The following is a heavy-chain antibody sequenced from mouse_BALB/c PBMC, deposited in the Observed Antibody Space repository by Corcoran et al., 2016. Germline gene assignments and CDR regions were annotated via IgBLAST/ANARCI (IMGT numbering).Heavy chain of an antibody. V-gene: IGHV1S136*01. D-gene: IGHD2-1*01. J-gene: IGHJ2*01. Sequence: EVPLQQSGPERVKPGASVKMSCKASGYTFTSYVMHWVKQKPGQGLEWIGYIYPYNDGTKYTEKFKGKTTLTSDKSSSTAYMELSSLTSEDSAVYYCAREVPGGNPLDYWGQGTTLTVSS. CDR3: AREVPGGNPLDY. CDR2: IYPYNDGT. CDR1: GYTFTSYV.